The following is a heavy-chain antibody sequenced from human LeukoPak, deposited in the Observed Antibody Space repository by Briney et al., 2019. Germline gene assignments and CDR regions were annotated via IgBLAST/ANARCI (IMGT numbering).Heavy chain of an antibody. CDR2: IYYSGST. CDR3: ARDPGYSYLGWYFDL. D-gene: IGHD5-18*01. V-gene: IGHV4-30-4*01. Sequence: PSETLSLTCTVSGGSISSGDYYWSWIRQPPGKGLEWIGYIYYSGSTYYNPSLKSRVTISVDTSKNQFSLKLSSVTAADTAVYYCARDPGYSYLGWYFDLWGRGTLVTASS. CDR1: GGSISSGDYY. J-gene: IGHJ2*01.